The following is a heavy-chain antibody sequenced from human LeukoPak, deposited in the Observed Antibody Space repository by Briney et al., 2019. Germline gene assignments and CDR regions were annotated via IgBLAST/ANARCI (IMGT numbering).Heavy chain of an antibody. CDR2: INHSGST. D-gene: IGHD3-22*01. J-gene: IGHJ4*02. V-gene: IGHV4-34*01. CDR1: GGSFSGYY. Sequence: ASETLSLTCAVYGGSFSGYYWSWIRQPPGKGLEWIGEINHSGSTNYNPSLKSRGTISVDTSKNQFSLKLSSVTAADTAVYYCANYCDSSGYSGFDYWGQGTLVTVSS. CDR3: ANYCDSSGYSGFDY.